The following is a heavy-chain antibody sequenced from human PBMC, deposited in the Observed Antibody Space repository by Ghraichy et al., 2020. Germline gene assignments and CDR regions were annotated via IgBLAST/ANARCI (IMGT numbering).Heavy chain of an antibody. CDR3: ARLMGTTTIWDY. V-gene: IGHV3-7*01. CDR1: GFIFSNHW. CDR2: IRPDGSDK. J-gene: IGHJ4*02. D-gene: IGHD1-26*01. Sequence: GGSLRLSCAASGFIFSNHWMSWVRQAPGQGLEWVASIRPDGSDKFYLDSVRGRFTISRDGVTNSLFLQMNSLRAEDTAMYFCARLMGTTTIWDYWGQGTLVTVSS.